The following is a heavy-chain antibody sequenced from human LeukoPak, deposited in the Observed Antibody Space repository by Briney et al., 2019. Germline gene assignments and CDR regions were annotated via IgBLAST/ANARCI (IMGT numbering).Heavy chain of an antibody. V-gene: IGHV3-74*01. CDR3: VREGVPDILTGYQPYYFDY. Sequence: PGGSLRLSCAASGFTFSTCWMDWVRQAPGKGLVWVSRINSDGSRTTYADSVKGRFTISRDNAKNTLYLQMNSLRAEDTAVYYCVREGVPDILTGYQPYYFDYWGRGTLVTVSS. CDR2: INSDGSRT. CDR1: GFTFSTCW. D-gene: IGHD3-9*01. J-gene: IGHJ4*02.